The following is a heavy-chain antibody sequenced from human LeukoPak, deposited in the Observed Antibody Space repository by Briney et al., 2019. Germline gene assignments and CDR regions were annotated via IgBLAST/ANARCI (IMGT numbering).Heavy chain of an antibody. CDR3: ARRRIVGSTDDAFDI. V-gene: IGHV3-30-3*01. Sequence: GRSLRLSCAASGFTFSSYAMHWVRQAPGKGLDWAAVISSDGNTQYYADSVKGRFTISRDNSNITLYLQMNSLRADDTAIYYCARRRIVGSTDDAFDIWGQGTMVTLSS. CDR1: GFTFSSYA. J-gene: IGHJ3*02. D-gene: IGHD1-26*01. CDR2: ISSDGNTQ.